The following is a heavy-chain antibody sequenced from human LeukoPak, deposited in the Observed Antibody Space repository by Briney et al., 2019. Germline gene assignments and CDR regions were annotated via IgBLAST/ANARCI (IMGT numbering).Heavy chain of an antibody. CDR3: ASGYSSSWYLEDY. Sequence: GGSLRLSCAASGFTFSSYSMNWVRQAPGKGLEWVSSISSSSSYIYYADSVKGRFTISRDNAKNSLYLQMNSLRAEDTAVYYCASGYSSSWYLEDYWGQGTLVTVSS. V-gene: IGHV3-21*01. CDR2: ISSSSSYI. D-gene: IGHD6-13*01. J-gene: IGHJ4*02. CDR1: GFTFSSYS.